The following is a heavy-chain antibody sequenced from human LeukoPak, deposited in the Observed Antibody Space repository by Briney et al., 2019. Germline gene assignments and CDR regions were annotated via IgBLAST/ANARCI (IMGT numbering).Heavy chain of an antibody. CDR3: AREITVIAVAGTRNWFDP. J-gene: IGHJ5*02. Sequence: SETLSLTCTVFGASISSGDYQWSWIRQPPGKDLEWIGYIYYSGSTFSNPSLKSRVTISVDTSKNQFSLKLSSVTAADTAVYYCAREITVIAVAGTRNWFDPWGQGTLVTVSS. CDR2: IYYSGST. D-gene: IGHD6-19*01. V-gene: IGHV4-30-4*01. CDR1: GASISSGDYQ.